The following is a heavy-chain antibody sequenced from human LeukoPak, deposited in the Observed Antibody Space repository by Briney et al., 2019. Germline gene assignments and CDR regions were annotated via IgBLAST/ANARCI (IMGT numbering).Heavy chain of an antibody. J-gene: IGHJ4*02. CDR2: INSDGSST. CDR3: AIGGNYGPDY. Sequence: GGSLRLSCAASGFTLSNYGMQWVPQTPGKGLVWVSRINSDGSSTPYADSVKGRVPISRDNAKNTLYLQMNTLRAEATAVFCCAIGGNYGPDYWGQGTLVTVSS. CDR1: GFTLSNYG. V-gene: IGHV3-74*01. D-gene: IGHD4-17*01.